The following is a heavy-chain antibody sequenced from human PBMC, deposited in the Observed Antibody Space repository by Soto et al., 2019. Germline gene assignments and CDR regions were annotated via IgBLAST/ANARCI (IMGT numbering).Heavy chain of an antibody. CDR2: ITPLENP. Sequence: QLRLQESGSGVVKTSESLSLTCTVFGASISYGGYSWRWIRQSPGRGLEWIGHITPLENPYFNPSFKSRVSMSIDRTKNHFSRKVTSMTAADKGRYFCVRGGGNDPFEYWGQGILVTVS. V-gene: IGHV4-30-2*06. CDR3: VRGGGNDPFEY. CDR1: GASISYGGYS. D-gene: IGHD5-12*01. J-gene: IGHJ4*02.